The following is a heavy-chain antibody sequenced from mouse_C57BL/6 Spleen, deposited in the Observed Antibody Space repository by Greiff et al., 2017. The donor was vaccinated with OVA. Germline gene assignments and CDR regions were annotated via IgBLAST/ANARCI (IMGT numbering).Heavy chain of an antibody. CDR3: TTYLGSWFAY. D-gene: IGHD3-1*01. CDR2: IDPENGDT. CDR1: GFNIKDDY. V-gene: IGHV14-4*01. Sequence: EVMLVESGAELVRPGASVKLSCTASGFNIKDDYMHWVKQRPEQGLEWIGWIDPENGDTEYASKFQGKATITADTSSNTAYLQLSSLTSEDTAVYYCTTYLGSWFAYWGQGTLVTVSA. J-gene: IGHJ3*01.